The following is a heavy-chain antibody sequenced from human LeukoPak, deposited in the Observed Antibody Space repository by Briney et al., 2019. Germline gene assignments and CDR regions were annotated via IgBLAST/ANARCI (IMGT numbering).Heavy chain of an antibody. V-gene: IGHV1-24*01. Sequence: ASVKVSYNVSGNSLTLLSMHGAPQPPGKGPEWMGGFEPEDGKIICAQKFEGRLTMTEDTSTETAYMELSSLRSEDTAVYYCAASSPYKWSAHDFWGQGSLVIVSS. J-gene: IGHJ4*02. CDR1: GNSLTLLS. D-gene: IGHD1-1*01. CDR2: FEPEDGKI. CDR3: AASSPYKWSAHDF.